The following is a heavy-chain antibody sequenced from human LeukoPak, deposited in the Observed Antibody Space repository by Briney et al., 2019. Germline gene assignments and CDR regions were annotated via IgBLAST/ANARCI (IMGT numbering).Heavy chain of an antibody. D-gene: IGHD3-10*01. CDR2: IILIFGTA. V-gene: IGHV1-69*05. Sequence: ASVKVSCKASGGTFSSYAISWVRQAPGQGLEWMGRIILIFGTANYAQKFQGRVTITTDESTSTAYMELSSLRSEDTAVYYCAPAPITMVRGVITSDAFDIWGQGTMVAVSS. CDR1: GGTFSSYA. J-gene: IGHJ3*02. CDR3: APAPITMVRGVITSDAFDI.